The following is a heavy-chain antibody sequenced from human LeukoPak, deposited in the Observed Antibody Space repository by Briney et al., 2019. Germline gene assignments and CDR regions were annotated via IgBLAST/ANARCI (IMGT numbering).Heavy chain of an antibody. V-gene: IGHV4-34*01. D-gene: IGHD1-7*01. J-gene: IGHJ4*02. CDR3: ARGPGVTGTIGFDY. Sequence: NPSETLSLTSAVYGGSFSGYYWSWIRQPPGKGLEWIGEINHSGSTNYNPSLKSRVTISVDTSKNQFSLKLSSVTAADTAVYYCARGPGVTGTIGFDYWGQGTLVTVSS. CDR1: GGSFSGYY. CDR2: INHSGST.